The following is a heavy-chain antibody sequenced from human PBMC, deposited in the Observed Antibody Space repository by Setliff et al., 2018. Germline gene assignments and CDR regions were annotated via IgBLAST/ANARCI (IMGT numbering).Heavy chain of an antibody. Sequence: PSETLSLTCTVSGGSISSDIWSWIRQPPGKGLEWIGQIHTGSTNYNPSLRSRVTISVDMSKNQFSLKLNSVTAADTAIYYCASRRTGPGGWFDYWGQGTLVTVSS. V-gene: IGHV4-4*08. D-gene: IGHD1-26*01. CDR2: IHTGST. J-gene: IGHJ5*01. CDR1: GGSISSDI. CDR3: ASRRTGPGGWFDY.